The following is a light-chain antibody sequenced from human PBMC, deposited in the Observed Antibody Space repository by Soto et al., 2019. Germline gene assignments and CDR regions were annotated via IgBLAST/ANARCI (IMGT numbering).Light chain of an antibody. CDR3: QQYGKSPLT. CDR2: GAS. V-gene: IGKV3-20*01. J-gene: IGKJ4*01. Sequence: EIVMTQSPATLSVSPGERATLSCRASQSVSSSYFAWFQHKRGQAPRLLIYGASSRASGIPDRFSGSGSGTDFTLTITRLEPEDFAVYICQQYGKSPLTFGGGTIVDNK. CDR1: QSVSSSY.